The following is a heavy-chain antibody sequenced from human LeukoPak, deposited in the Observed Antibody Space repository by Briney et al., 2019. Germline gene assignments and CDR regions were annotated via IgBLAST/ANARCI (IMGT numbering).Heavy chain of an antibody. D-gene: IGHD3-10*01. Sequence: ASVKVSCKASAYTFTTHDITWVRQAPGLGLEWMGWISTYNGNTKYAQTLQGRVTMTTDTSTSTAYMELRSLRSGDTAVYYCARAPFGSGTHDTLDIWGQGTMVTVSS. CDR3: ARAPFGSGTHDTLDI. J-gene: IGHJ3*02. CDR1: AYTFTTHD. V-gene: IGHV1-18*01. CDR2: ISTYNGNT.